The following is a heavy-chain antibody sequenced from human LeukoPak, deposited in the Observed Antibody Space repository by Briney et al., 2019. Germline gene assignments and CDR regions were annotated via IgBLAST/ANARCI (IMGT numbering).Heavy chain of an antibody. Sequence: GGSLRLSCAASGFTFSSYCMTWVRQAPGKGLEWVANIKQDGSEKNYLDSVKGRFTISRDNAKNSLFLQMTSLRPEDTAMYFCASNYCSRTNCYYNWFDPWGQGTLVTVSS. CDR2: IKQDGSEK. J-gene: IGHJ5*02. CDR3: ASNYCSRTNCYYNWFDP. V-gene: IGHV3-7*05. D-gene: IGHD2-2*01. CDR1: GFTFSSYC.